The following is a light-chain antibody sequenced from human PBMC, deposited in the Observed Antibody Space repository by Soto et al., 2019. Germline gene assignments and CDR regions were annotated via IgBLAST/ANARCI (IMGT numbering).Light chain of an antibody. CDR2: AAS. Sequence: DIQRTKAPSSLSASVGDRVTITCRASQSISSYLNGYQQKPGKAPKLLIYAASSLQSGVPSRFSGSGSGTDFTLTISSLQPEDFATYYCQQSYSTPPITFGQGTRLEIK. CDR1: QSISSY. J-gene: IGKJ5*01. V-gene: IGKV1-39*01. CDR3: QQSYSTPPIT.